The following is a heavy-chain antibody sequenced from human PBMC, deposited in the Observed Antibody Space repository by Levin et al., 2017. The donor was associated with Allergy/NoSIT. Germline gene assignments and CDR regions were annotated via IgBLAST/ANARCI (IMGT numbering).Heavy chain of an antibody. Sequence: KTGGSLRLSCEASGFSFSVAWMTWVRRAPGKGLEWVVRIKSKGSGWTREYAAPVQGRFTIFRDGSKNTVYLQMTSLKTEDTAVYYCVDDLAEAGKGELDHWGQGTLVTVSS. CDR1: GFSFSVAW. J-gene: IGHJ4*02. D-gene: IGHD6-19*01. V-gene: IGHV3-15*01. CDR2: IKSKGSGWTR. CDR3: VDDLAEAGKGELDH.